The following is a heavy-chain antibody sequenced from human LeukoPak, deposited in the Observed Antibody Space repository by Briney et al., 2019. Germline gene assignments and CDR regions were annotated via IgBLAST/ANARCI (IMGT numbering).Heavy chain of an antibody. Sequence: ASVKVSCKASGYASPSYGISWVRQAPGQGLEWMGWISAYNGDTNYAQKVKGRVTMTTDTSTSTAYMELRSLRSDDTAVYYCARDGSGTWGDYWGRGTLVTVSS. CDR2: ISAYNGDT. V-gene: IGHV1-18*01. J-gene: IGHJ4*02. D-gene: IGHD3-3*01. CDR3: ARDGSGTWGDY. CDR1: GYASPSYG.